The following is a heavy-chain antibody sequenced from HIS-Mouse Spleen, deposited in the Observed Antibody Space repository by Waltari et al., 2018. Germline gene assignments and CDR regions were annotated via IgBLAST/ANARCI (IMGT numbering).Heavy chain of an antibody. J-gene: IGHJ2*01. D-gene: IGHD6-13*01. CDR1: VGSISSLSYY. V-gene: IGHV4-39*07. CDR3: AREIPYSSSWYDWYFDL. Sequence: QLQLQESGPGLVKPSETLSLTCTVSVGSISSLSYYCGWIRQPPGKGLEWIGVIYYSGSTYYNPSLKSRVTISVDTSKNQFSLKLSSVTAAETAVYYCAREIPYSSSWYDWYFDLWGRGTLVTVSS. CDR2: IYYSGST.